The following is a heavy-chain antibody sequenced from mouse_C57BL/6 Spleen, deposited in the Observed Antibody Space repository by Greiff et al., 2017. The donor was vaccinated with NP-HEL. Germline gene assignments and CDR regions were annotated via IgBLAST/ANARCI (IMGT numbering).Heavy chain of an antibody. CDR1: GYTFTSYG. D-gene: IGHD3-2*02. CDR3: ARGQATAWFAY. V-gene: IGHV1-81*01. Sequence: VQLVESGAELARPGASVKLSCKASGYTFTSYGISWVKQRPGQGLEWIGEIYPRSGNTYYNEKFKGKATLTADKSSSTPYMELRSLTSEDSADYFCARGQATAWFAYWGQGTLVTVSA. J-gene: IGHJ3*01. CDR2: IYPRSGNT.